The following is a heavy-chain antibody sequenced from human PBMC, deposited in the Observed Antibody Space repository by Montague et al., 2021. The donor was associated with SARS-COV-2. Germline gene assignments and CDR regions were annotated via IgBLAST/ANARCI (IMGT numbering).Heavy chain of an antibody. Sequence: TLSLTCTVSGGSISSGSYNWIWIRQATGKELVWFVRNYTSANTNHTFTLKSRVTISVDTSKNQFSLKLTSATAADTAVYYCARAHSGSWAHLDNWGQGSLVTVSS. CDR1: GGSISSGSYN. V-gene: IGHV4-61*02. CDR3: ARAHSGSWAHLDN. J-gene: IGHJ4*02. D-gene: IGHD5-12*01. CDR2: NYTSANT.